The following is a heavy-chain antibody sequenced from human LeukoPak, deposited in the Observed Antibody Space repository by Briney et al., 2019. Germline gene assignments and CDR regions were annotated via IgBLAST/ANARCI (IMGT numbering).Heavy chain of an antibody. CDR1: GFSFSSYW. J-gene: IGHJ4*02. V-gene: IGHV3-23*01. CDR2: ISGSGGST. Sequence: RPGGSLRLSCAASGFSFSSYWMSWVRQAPGKGLEWVSAISGSGGSTYYADSVKGRFTISRGNSKSTLYLQMNSLRAEDTAVYYCAKTLSARVVVITVWGQGTLVTVSS. CDR3: AKTLSARVVVITV. D-gene: IGHD3-22*01.